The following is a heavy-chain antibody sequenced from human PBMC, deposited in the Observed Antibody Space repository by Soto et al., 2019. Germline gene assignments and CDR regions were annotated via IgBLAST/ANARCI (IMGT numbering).Heavy chain of an antibody. Sequence: EVQLVQSGGGFVQPGGSLRLSCAASGFTFSDYNMNWVRQAPGKGLEWVSYISSSGGTIYYADSVRGRFTISRDNAKNSLFLQMNRLREEDTAIYYCAAFYDIMISYYTGSEYRGQGALVTVSS. V-gene: IGHV3-48*02. CDR3: AAFYDIMISYYTGSEY. J-gene: IGHJ1*01. CDR1: GFTFSDYN. CDR2: ISSSGGTI. D-gene: IGHD3-9*01.